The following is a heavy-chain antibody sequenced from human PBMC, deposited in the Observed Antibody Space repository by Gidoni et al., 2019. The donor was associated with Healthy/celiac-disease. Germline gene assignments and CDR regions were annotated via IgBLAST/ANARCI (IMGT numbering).Heavy chain of an antibody. V-gene: IGHV3-9*01. D-gene: IGHD3-10*01. CDR3: AKVPGRGGEFPFQH. J-gene: IGHJ1*01. CDR2: ISWNSVSI. Sequence: EVQLVESGGGLVQPGRSLRLSCAASGFTFDDYAMHWVRQAPGKGLEWCSGISWNSVSIGYADSVKGRFTTSRDNAKNSLYLQMNSLRAEDTALYYCAKVPGRGGEFPFQHWGQGTLVTVSS. CDR1: GFTFDDYA.